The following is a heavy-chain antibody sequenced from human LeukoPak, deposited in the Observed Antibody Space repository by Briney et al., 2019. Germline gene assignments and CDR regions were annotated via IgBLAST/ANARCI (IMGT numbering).Heavy chain of an antibody. CDR2: IHYSGST. D-gene: IGHD6-19*01. CDR1: GGSISTYY. CDR3: VRDSEYSSGWYAHDHSFDS. J-gene: IGHJ4*02. Sequence: SETLSLTCAVSGGSISTYYWSWIRQPPGKGLEWIGYIHYSGSTAYNPSLKSRVTISVDTSKNQFSLRLTSVTAADTAVYYCVRDSEYSSGWYAHDHSFDSWGQGTLVTVSS. V-gene: IGHV4-59*01.